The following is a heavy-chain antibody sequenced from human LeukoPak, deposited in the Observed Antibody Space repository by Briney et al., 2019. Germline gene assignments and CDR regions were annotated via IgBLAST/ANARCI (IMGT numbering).Heavy chain of an antibody. Sequence: PSETLSLTCTVSGGSISSYYWSWIRQTPGKGLEWIGYIYYSGSTNFNPSLKSRVTISVDTSKNQFSLKLSSVTAADTAVYYCARRKGGWWELLGYFDYWGQGTLVTVSS. CDR3: ARRKGGWWELLGYFDY. D-gene: IGHD1-26*01. CDR1: GGSISSYY. J-gene: IGHJ4*02. CDR2: IYYSGST. V-gene: IGHV4-59*12.